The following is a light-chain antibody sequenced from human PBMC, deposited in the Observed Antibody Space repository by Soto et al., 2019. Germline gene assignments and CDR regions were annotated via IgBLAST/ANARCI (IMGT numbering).Light chain of an antibody. CDR3: QHRSNWPLT. J-gene: IGKJ4*01. CDR1: QSVSSY. Sequence: EFVLTQSPVTLSLSPGERATLSCRASQSVSSYLAWYQQKPGQAPRLLIYDASNRATGIPARFSGSGSGTDFTLTISSLEPEDFAVYYCQHRSNWPLTFGGGTKVDIK. CDR2: DAS. V-gene: IGKV3-11*01.